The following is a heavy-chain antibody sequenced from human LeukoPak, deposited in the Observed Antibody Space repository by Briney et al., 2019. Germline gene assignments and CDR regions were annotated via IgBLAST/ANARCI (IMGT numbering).Heavy chain of an antibody. CDR1: GGTFSSYT. CDR2: IIPILGIA. V-gene: IGHV1-69*02. Sequence: SVKVSCKASGGTFSSYTISWVRQAPGQGLEWMGRIIPILGIANYAQKFQGRVTITADKSTSTAYMELSSLRSEDTAVYYCARGLGGATTFDYWGPGTLVNVSS. D-gene: IGHD1-26*01. CDR3: ARGLGGATTFDY. J-gene: IGHJ4*02.